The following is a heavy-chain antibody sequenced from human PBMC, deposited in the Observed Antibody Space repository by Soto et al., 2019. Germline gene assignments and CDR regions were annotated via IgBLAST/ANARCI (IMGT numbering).Heavy chain of an antibody. CDR1: GGSTNSGDYY. Sequence: TLSLTCTVSGGSTNSGDYYWSWIRQPPGKGLEWIGHIYYSGTTYYNPSLKSRVTISVDTSKNQFSLNLSSVTAADTAVYYCARLCYYYDSTTYYVLDYWGQGTLVTVSS. D-gene: IGHD3-22*01. V-gene: IGHV4-30-4*01. CDR2: IYYSGTT. CDR3: ARLCYYYDSTTYYVLDY. J-gene: IGHJ4*02.